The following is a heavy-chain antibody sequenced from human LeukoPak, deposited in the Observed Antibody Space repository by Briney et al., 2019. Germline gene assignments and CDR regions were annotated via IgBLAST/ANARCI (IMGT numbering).Heavy chain of an antibody. J-gene: IGHJ5*02. D-gene: IGHD3-10*01. CDR3: ARAPSYYYGSGSYYPPNWFDP. CDR2: INHSGST. Sequence: SETLSLTCAVYGGSFSGYYWSWIRQPPGKGLEWIGEINHSGSTNYNPSLKSRVTISVDTSKNQFSLKLSSVTAADTAVYYCARAPSYYYGSGSYYPPNWFDPWGQGTLVTVSS. V-gene: IGHV4-34*01. CDR1: GGSFSGYY.